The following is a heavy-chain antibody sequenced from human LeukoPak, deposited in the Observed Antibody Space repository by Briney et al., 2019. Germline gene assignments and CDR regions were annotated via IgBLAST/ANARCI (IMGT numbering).Heavy chain of an antibody. CDR2: IYPGDSDT. CDR3: ARQSPVTAATNWFDP. J-gene: IGHJ5*02. CDR1: GYSFTSYW. D-gene: IGHD2-2*01. V-gene: IGHV5-51*01. Sequence: GESLKISCKGSGYSFTSYWVGWVRQMPGKGLEWMGIIYPGDSDTRYSPSFQGQVTISADKSISTAYLQWSSLKASDTAMYYCARQSPVTAATNWFDPWGQGTLVTVSS.